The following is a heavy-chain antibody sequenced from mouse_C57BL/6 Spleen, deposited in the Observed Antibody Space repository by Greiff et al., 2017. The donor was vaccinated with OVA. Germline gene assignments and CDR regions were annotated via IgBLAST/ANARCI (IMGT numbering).Heavy chain of an antibody. CDR2: ISDGGSYT. CDR3: ARRWDGNFDY. D-gene: IGHD4-1*01. CDR1: GFTFSSYA. J-gene: IGHJ2*01. Sequence: EVNVVESGGGLVKPGGSLKLSCAASGFTFSSYAMSWVRQTPEKRLEWVATISDGGSYTYYPDNVKGRFTISRDNAKNNLYLQMSHLKSEDTAMYYCARRWDGNFDYWGQGTTLTVSS. V-gene: IGHV5-4*03.